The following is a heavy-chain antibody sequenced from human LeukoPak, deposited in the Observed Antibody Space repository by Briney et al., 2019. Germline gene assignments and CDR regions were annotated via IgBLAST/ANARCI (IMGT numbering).Heavy chain of an antibody. D-gene: IGHD2-8*02. CDR2: IFPSGGEI. CDR1: GFTFSTFA. J-gene: IGHJ4*02. V-gene: IGHV3-23*01. CDR3: ATYRQVLLPFES. Sequence: GGSLRLSCAASGFTFSTFAMIWVRQPPGKGLEWVSSIFPSGGEINYADSVRGRFTISRDNSKSTLSLQMNSLRAEDTAIYYCATYRQVLLPFESWGQGTLVTVSS.